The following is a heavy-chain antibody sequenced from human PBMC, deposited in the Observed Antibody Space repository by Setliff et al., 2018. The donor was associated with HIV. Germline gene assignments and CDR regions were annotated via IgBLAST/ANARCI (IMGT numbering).Heavy chain of an antibody. J-gene: IGHJ4*02. CDR3: AREGSNCGGDCYNDY. D-gene: IGHD2-21*01. V-gene: IGHV1-69*06. CDR2: IIPIFGTA. Sequence: GASVKVSCKASGGTFSTYTISWVRQAPGQGLEWMGGIIPIFGTANSAQKFQGRVTITADKSTSTAYMELSSLRSEDTAVYYCAREGSNCGGDCYNDYWGQGTLVTVSS. CDR1: GGTFSTYT.